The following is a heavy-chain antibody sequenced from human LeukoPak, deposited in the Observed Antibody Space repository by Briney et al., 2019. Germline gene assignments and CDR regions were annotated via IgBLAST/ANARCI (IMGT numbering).Heavy chain of an antibody. D-gene: IGHD3-10*01. V-gene: IGHV1-8*01. CDR3: ARDAPNYGSGSHYYYGMDV. CDR2: MNPNSGNT. J-gene: IGHJ6*02. CDR1: GYTFTSYD. Sequence: ASVKVSCKASGYTFTSYDINWVRQATGQGLEWMGWMNPNSGNTGYAQKFQGRVTMTRNTSISTAYMELSSLRSEDTAVYYCARDAPNYGSGSHYYYGMDVWGQGTTVTVSS.